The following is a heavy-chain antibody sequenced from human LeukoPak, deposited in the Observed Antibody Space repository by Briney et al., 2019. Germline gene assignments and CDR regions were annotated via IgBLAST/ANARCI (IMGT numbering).Heavy chain of an antibody. V-gene: IGHV4-59*08. CDR2: IYYSGST. J-gene: IGHJ3*02. Sequence: SETLSLTCTVSAGSISSYYWSWIRQPPGEGLEWIGYIYYSGSTYYNPSLKSRLTISVDTSKNQVSLGLSSVTAADTAVYYCARHVESTLTTAGAFDIWGQGTMVTVSS. CDR3: ARHVESTLTTAGAFDI. D-gene: IGHD1-1*01. CDR1: AGSISSYY.